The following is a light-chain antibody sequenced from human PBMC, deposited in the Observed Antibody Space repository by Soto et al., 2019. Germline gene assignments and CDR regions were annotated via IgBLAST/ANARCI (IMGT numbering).Light chain of an antibody. J-gene: IGKJ3*01. V-gene: IGKV3-11*01. CDR3: QQRDSWPLT. Sequence: EIVVTKSPATLPLCPGERATLSCRASQSIGIYLARYRQEPGQAPRLLIYAASNVAAGIPARCSGSGSGTDFTLTISSLEPEDVAVYYCQQRDSWPLTFGPGTKVDIK. CDR1: QSIGIY. CDR2: AAS.